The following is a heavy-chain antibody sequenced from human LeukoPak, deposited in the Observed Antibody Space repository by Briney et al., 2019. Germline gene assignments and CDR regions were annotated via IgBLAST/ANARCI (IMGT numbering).Heavy chain of an antibody. J-gene: IGHJ3*01. V-gene: IGHV4-34*01. CDR2: INHSGST. D-gene: IGHD3-22*01. CDR1: GGSFSGYY. Sequence: SETLSLTCAVYGGSFSGYYWSWIRQPPGKGLEWIGEINHSGSTYYSPSLKSRVTMSVDTAKNQFSLRLSSVTAADTALYYCARDIYFYDSSDLWGQGTMVTVSS. CDR3: ARDIYFYDSSDL.